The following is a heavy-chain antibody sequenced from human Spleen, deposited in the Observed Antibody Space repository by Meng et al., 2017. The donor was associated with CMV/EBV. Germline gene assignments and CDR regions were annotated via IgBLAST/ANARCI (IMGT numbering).Heavy chain of an antibody. CDR1: GWSLRGYY. CDR2: INHSGST. D-gene: IGHD6-13*01. J-gene: IGHJ4*02. Sequence: FQQWGPGFLKPSDFLSLPFAVYGWSLRGYYWGWISQPPGHGLDWIGEINHSGSTNYNPSLKSRVTISVDTSKNQFSLKLSSVTAADTAVYYCASHIAAAGTGYWGQGTLVTVSS. CDR3: ASHIAAAGTGY. V-gene: IGHV4-34*01.